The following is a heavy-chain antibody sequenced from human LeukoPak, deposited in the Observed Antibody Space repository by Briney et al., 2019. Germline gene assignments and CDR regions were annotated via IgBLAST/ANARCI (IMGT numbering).Heavy chain of an antibody. Sequence: SQTLSLTCAISGDSVSGNIATWNWIRQSPSRGLEWLGRTYYRSRWHNVYAESVKSRITINPDTSKNQFSLLLNSVTPEDTAVYYCARDGDDTDAFDIWGQGTMVTVSS. CDR3: ARDGDDTDAFDI. D-gene: IGHD3-10*01. CDR1: GDSVSGNIAT. CDR2: TYYRSRWHN. J-gene: IGHJ3*02. V-gene: IGHV6-1*01.